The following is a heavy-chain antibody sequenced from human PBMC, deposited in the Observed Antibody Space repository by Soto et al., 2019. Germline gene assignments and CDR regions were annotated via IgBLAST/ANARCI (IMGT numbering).Heavy chain of an antibody. CDR3: ARGSIAAAGTGVY. V-gene: IGHV1-8*01. CDR1: GYTFTSYD. Sequence: ASVKVSCKASGYTFTSYDINWVRQATGQGLEWMGWMNPNSGNTGYAQEFQGRVTMTRNTSISTAYMELSSLRSEDTAVYYCARGSIAAAGTGVYWGQGTLVTVSS. CDR2: MNPNSGNT. D-gene: IGHD6-13*01. J-gene: IGHJ4*02.